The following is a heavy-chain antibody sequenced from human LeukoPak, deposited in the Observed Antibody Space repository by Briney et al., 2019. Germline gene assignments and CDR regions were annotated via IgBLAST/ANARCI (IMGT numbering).Heavy chain of an antibody. CDR3: ARGIAAAGTFFDY. V-gene: IGHV4-34*01. CDR1: GGSFSGYY. J-gene: IGHJ4*02. Sequence: SETLSLTCAVYGGSFSGYYWSWIRQPPGKGLEWIGEINHSGSTNYNPSLKSRVTISVDTSKNQFSLKLSSVTATDTAVYYCARGIAAAGTFFDYWGQGTLVTVSS. CDR2: INHSGST. D-gene: IGHD6-13*01.